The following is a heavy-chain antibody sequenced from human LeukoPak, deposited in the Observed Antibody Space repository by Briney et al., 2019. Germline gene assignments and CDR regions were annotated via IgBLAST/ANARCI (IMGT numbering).Heavy chain of an antibody. CDR1: GFTFSSYG. D-gene: IGHD3-22*01. V-gene: IGHV3-30*18. Sequence: PGGSLRLSCAASGFTFSSYGMHWVRQAPGKGLEWVAVISYDGSNKYYADSVKGRFTISRDNSKNTLYLQMNSLRAEDTAVYYCAKAMHYYDSSGGGAYDYWDQGTLVTVSS. CDR3: AKAMHYYDSSGGGAYDY. CDR2: ISYDGSNK. J-gene: IGHJ4*02.